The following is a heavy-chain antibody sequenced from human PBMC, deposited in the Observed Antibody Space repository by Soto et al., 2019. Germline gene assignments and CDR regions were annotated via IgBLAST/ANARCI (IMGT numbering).Heavy chain of an antibody. D-gene: IGHD1-7*01. CDR3: AKFKGFNWNYVFDY. V-gene: IGHV3-23*01. Sequence: PVGSLRLSCEVSGLTFSNFAMSWVRQAPGKGLEWASAIGGSSGTTFYADSVKGRFTISKDYAKNMLYLQMNSLRAEDTAVYYCAKFKGFNWNYVFDYWGQGVPVTVS. J-gene: IGHJ4*02. CDR1: GLTFSNFA. CDR2: IGGSSGTT.